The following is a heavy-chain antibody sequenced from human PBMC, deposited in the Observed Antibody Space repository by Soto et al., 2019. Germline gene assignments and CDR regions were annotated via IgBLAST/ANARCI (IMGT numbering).Heavy chain of an antibody. CDR2: ISYDGSNK. V-gene: IGHV3-30-3*01. Sequence: LRLSCAASGFTFSSYAMHWVRQAPGKGLEWVAVISYDGSNKYYADSVKGRFTISRDNSKNTLYLQMNSLRAEDTAVYYCARDLDYYDSSTPGDYWGQGTLVTVSS. CDR1: GFTFSSYA. J-gene: IGHJ4*02. CDR3: ARDLDYYDSSTPGDY. D-gene: IGHD3-22*01.